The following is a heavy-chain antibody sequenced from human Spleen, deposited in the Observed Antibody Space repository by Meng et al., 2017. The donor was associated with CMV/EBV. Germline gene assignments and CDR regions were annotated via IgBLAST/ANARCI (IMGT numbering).Heavy chain of an antibody. V-gene: IGHV4-34*01. D-gene: IGHD5-12*01. J-gene: IGHJ3*02. CDR1: GGSFSGYY. CDR3: ARDRWKYSAFDI. CDR2: INHSGST. Sequence: SETLSLTCAVYGGSFSGYYWSWIRQPPGKGLEWIGEINHSGSTNYNPSLKSRVTLSVDTSKLQFSLKLSSVTAADTAVYYCARDRWKYSAFDIWGLGTLVTVSS.